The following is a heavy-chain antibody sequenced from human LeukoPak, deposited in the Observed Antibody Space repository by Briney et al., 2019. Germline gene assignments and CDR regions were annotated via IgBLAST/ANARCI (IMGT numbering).Heavy chain of an antibody. D-gene: IGHD3-10*01. J-gene: IGHJ4*02. CDR2: ISDSGGST. CDR1: GFTFSSYA. Sequence: PGGSLRLSCAASGFTFSSYAMSWVRQAPGKGLEWVSAISDSGGSTYYADSVKGRFTISRDNSKSTLFLQMNSLRAEDTAVYYCAKDLAYYGSGSYYNEGYFDYWGQGTLVTVSS. CDR3: AKDLAYYGSGSYYNEGYFDY. V-gene: IGHV3-23*01.